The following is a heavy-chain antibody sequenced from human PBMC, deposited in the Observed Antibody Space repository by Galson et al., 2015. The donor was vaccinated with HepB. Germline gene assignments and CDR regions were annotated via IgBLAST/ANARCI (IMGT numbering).Heavy chain of an antibody. CDR1: GFTFSSYA. CDR2: ISGSGGST. Sequence: SLRLSCAASGFTFSSYAMTWVRQAPGKGLEWVSAISGSGGSTYYADSVKGRFTISRDNSKNTLYLQMNSLRAEDTAVYYCARTSKCVRISCYDYWGQGTLVPVSS. J-gene: IGHJ4*02. D-gene: IGHD2-2*01. V-gene: IGHV3-23*01. CDR3: ARTSKCVRISCYDY.